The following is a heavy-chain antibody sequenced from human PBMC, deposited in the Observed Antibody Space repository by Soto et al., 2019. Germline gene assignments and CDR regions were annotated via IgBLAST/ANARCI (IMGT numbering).Heavy chain of an antibody. CDR3: ARAGDVDTEFGYGMDV. Sequence: LSLTCAVYGGSFSGYYWSWIRQPPGKGLEWIGYIYHSGSTYYNPSLKSRVTISVDRSKNQFSLKLSSVTAADTAVYYCARAGDVDTEFGYGMDVWGQGTTVTVSS. CDR1: GGSFSGYY. V-gene: IGHV4-34*01. D-gene: IGHD5-18*01. CDR2: IYHSGST. J-gene: IGHJ6*02.